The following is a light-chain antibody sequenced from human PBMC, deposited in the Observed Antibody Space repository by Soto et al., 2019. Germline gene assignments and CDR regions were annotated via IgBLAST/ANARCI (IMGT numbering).Light chain of an antibody. CDR2: GNS. CDR1: SSNIGAGYD. Sequence: QSVLTQPPSVSGAPGQRVTISCTGSSSNIGAGYDVHWYQHLPGTAPKLLIYGNSNRPSGVPDRFSGSKSATSASLAITGLQAEDEADYYCQSYDSSLSEVFGGGTKLTVL. CDR3: QSYDSSLSEV. J-gene: IGLJ2*01. V-gene: IGLV1-40*01.